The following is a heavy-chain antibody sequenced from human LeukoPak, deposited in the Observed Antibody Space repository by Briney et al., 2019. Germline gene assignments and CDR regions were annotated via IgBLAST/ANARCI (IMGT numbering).Heavy chain of an antibody. CDR2: ISVYNGVT. J-gene: IGHJ3*01. D-gene: IGHD6-13*01. Sequence: ASVKVSCKASGYTFNSYGITWVRQAHGQGLEWVGCISVYNGVTKFAQKVQDRVTMTTDTSTNIAYMVLRNLRSDDTAVYYCARVWYPPDAFDFWGQGTMVTVSS. CDR3: ARVWYPPDAFDF. V-gene: IGHV1-18*01. CDR1: GYTFNSYG.